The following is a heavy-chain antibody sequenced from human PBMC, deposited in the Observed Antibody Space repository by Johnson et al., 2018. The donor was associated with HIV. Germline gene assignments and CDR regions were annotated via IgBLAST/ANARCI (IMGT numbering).Heavy chain of an antibody. Sequence: QMQLVESGGGVVQPGRSLRLSCAASGFTFSSYAMHWVRQAPGKGLEWVAVISYDGSTKYYADSVKGRFTISRDNSKNTLYLQMNSLRAEDTDVYYCARATGGGIVGATWGAFDIWGQGTMVTVSS. CDR1: GFTFSSYA. D-gene: IGHD1-26*01. V-gene: IGHV3-30-3*01. CDR2: ISYDGSTK. CDR3: ARATGGGIVGATWGAFDI. J-gene: IGHJ3*02.